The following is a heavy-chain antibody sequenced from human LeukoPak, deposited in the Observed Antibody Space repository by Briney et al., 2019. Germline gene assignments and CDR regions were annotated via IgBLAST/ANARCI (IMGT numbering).Heavy chain of an antibody. CDR2: IYHSGST. D-gene: IGHD1-26*01. CDR3: ARDRDSGSYYLSYYYYMDV. CDR1: GYSIRSGYY. J-gene: IGHJ6*03. V-gene: IGHV4-38-2*02. Sequence: ETLSLTCTVSGYSIRSGYYWGWIWQPPGKGLEWIGSIYHSGSTYYNTSLKSRVTISVDTSKNQFSLKLSSVTAADTAVYYCARDRDSGSYYLSYYYYMDVWGKGTTVTVSS.